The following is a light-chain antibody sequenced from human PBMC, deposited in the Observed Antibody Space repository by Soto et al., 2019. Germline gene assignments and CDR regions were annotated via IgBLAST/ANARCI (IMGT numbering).Light chain of an antibody. CDR3: GSYRSSSVV. CDR1: SSDVGGYNY. CDR2: NVS. V-gene: IGLV2-14*01. J-gene: IGLJ2*01. Sequence: QSALTQPASVSGSPGQSITISCTGTSSDVGGYNYVSWYQQLPGKAPKLMIYNVSNRPSEVSNRFSGSKSGNTASLTISGLKDEDEAYYRCGSYRSSSVVFGGGTKLTVL.